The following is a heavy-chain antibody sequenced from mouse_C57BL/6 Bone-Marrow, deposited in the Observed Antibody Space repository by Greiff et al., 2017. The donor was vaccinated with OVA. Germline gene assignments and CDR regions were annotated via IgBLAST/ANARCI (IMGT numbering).Heavy chain of an antibody. CDR3: ASNYGDWYFDV. D-gene: IGHD2-1*01. CDR2: IHPSDSDT. V-gene: IGHV1-74*01. CDR1: GYTFTSYW. J-gene: IGHJ1*03. Sequence: QVHVKQPGAELVKPGASVKVSCKASGYTFTSYWMHWVKQRPGQGLEWIGRIHPSDSDTNYNQKFKGKATLTVDKSSSTAYMQLSSLTSEDSAVYYCASNYGDWYFDVWGTGTTVTVSS.